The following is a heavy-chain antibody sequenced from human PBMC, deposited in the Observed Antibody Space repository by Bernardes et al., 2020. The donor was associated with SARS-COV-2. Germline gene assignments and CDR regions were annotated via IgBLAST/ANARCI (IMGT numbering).Heavy chain of an antibody. CDR2: ISYDGSNK. CDR1: GFTFSSYA. J-gene: IGHJ6*02. Sequence: GGSLRLSCAASGFTFSSYAMHWVRQAPGKGLERVAVISYDGSNKYYADSVKGRFTISRDNSKNTLYLQMNSLRAEDTAVYYCAGSSYSSSWYVHYYYGMDVWGQGTTVTVSS. CDR3: AGSSYSSSWYVHYYYGMDV. V-gene: IGHV3-30-3*01. D-gene: IGHD6-13*01.